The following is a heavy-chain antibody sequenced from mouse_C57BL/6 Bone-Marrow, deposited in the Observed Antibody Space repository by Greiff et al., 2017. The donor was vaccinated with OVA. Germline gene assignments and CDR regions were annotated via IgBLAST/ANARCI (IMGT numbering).Heavy chain of an antibody. D-gene: IGHD1-1*01. Sequence: QVQLQQSGAELVRPGASVTLSCKASGYTFTDYEMPWVKQTPVHGLEWIGAIDPETGGTAYNQKFKGKAILTADKSSSTAYMELRSLTSEDSAVYYCTRCYYGSSLYAMDYWGQGTSVTVSS. V-gene: IGHV1-15*01. CDR3: TRCYYGSSLYAMDY. CDR1: GYTFTDYE. CDR2: IDPETGGT. J-gene: IGHJ4*01.